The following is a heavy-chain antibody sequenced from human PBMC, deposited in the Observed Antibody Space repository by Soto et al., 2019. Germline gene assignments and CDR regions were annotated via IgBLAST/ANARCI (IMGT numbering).Heavy chain of an antibody. V-gene: IGHV3-30*18. D-gene: IGHD2-21*01. J-gene: IGHJ4*02. Sequence: QVQLVESGGGVVQPGTSLRLACAASGFTLSNIGMQWVRQAPGKGLEWVAVISAGGNTKYYADSVKGRFTISRDNSKNTLFLQMNSLRTEDTAVYYCAKESGGERYVAYFDLWGQGTLVTVSA. CDR3: AKESGGERYVAYFDL. CDR1: GFTLSNIG. CDR2: ISAGGNTK.